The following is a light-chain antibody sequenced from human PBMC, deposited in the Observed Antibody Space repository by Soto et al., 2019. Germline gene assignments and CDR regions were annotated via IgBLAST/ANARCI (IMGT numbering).Light chain of an antibody. CDR3: QQYNTWPRT. J-gene: IGKJ1*01. Sequence: ETVMTQSPATLSVSPGERATLSCRASQGVSSNLAWYQQKPGQAPRLLIYGESTRATGIPDRISGSGSGTEFTLTISSLQSEDFAVYYCQQYNTWPRTFGQGTKVEIK. V-gene: IGKV3-15*01. CDR1: QGVSSN. CDR2: GES.